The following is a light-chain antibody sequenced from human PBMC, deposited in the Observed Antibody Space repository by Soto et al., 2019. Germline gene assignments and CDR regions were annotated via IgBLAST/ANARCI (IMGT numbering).Light chain of an antibody. CDR1: QSINRW. CDR2: DAS. J-gene: IGKJ1*01. CDR3: QEYNTYSWA. Sequence: DIQMSQSPSSLSASVGDTVTSTFRASQSINRWLAWYQQKPGRAPKLLIYDASNLQSGFPSRFSGSGSGTEFALTISSLQPDDFATYLCQEYNTYSWAFGQGTKVDIK. V-gene: IGKV1-5*01.